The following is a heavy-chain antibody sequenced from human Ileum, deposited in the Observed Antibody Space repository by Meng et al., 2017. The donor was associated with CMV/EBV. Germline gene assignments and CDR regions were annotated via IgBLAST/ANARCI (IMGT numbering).Heavy chain of an antibody. CDR2: INHSGST. J-gene: IGHJ5*02. CDR1: GGAFGDYY. D-gene: IGHD6-6*01. CDR3: ARAQTNWIPLSIAARGEFDP. Sequence: QVQSPQWGSGLLKPSETLSLTCVVHGGAFGDYYWSWIRQPPGKGLEWIGEINHSGSTNYNPSLKSRLIISVDTSKNQFSLRLSSVTAADTAVYYCARAQTNWIPLSIAARGEFDPWGQGILVTVSS. V-gene: IGHV4-34*01.